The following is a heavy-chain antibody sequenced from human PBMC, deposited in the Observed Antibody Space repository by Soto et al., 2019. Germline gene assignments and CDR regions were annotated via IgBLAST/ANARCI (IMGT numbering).Heavy chain of an antibody. CDR2: ISGSGGST. CDR1: GFTFSSYA. Sequence: EVQLLESGGGLVQPGGSLRLSCAASGFTFSSYAMSWVRQAPGKGLEWVSAISGSGGSTYYADSVMGRFTISRDNSKNTLYLQMNSLRAEDTAVYYCAKVALSPMRRVGWFDPWGQGTLVTVSS. J-gene: IGHJ5*02. V-gene: IGHV3-23*01. CDR3: AKVALSPMRRVGWFDP.